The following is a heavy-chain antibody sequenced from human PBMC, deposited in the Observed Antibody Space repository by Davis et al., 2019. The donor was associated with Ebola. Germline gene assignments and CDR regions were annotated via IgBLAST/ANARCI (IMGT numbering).Heavy chain of an antibody. D-gene: IGHD6-6*01. J-gene: IGHJ6*02. CDR3: ARGPLPLVRDLYYYYYYGMDV. CDR1: GFTFSSYA. CDR2: ISYDGSNK. Sequence: GESLKISCAASGFTFSSYAMSWVRQAPGKGLEWVAVISYDGSNKYYADSVKGRFTISRDNSKNTLYLQMNSLRAEDTAVYYCARGPLPLVRDLYYYYYYGMDVWGQGTTVTVSS. V-gene: IGHV3-30*03.